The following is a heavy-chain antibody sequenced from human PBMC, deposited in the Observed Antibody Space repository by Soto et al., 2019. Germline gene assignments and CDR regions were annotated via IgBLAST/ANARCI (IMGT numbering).Heavy chain of an antibody. Sequence: DVQLVESGGALVQPGGSLRLDCAVSGFAIRTSYMSWVRQAPGKGLEWVALIKEDGSQEFYVDSVKGRFSISRDNAKNSVHLQMNSLRVGDTAVYYCARDLAYGVMDYWGQGTLVTVSS. D-gene: IGHD4-17*01. J-gene: IGHJ4*02. CDR3: ARDLAYGVMDY. CDR1: GFAIRTSY. CDR2: IKEDGSQE. V-gene: IGHV3-7*01.